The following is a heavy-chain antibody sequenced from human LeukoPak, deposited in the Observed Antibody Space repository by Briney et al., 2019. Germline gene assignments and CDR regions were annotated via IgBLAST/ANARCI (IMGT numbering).Heavy chain of an antibody. D-gene: IGHD5-12*01. J-gene: IGHJ4*02. CDR3: AKDRNIVATISVDY. CDR1: GFTVSSNY. Sequence: GGSLRLSCAASGFTVSSNYMSWVRQAPGKGLEWVSVIYSGGSTYYADSVKGRFTISRDNSKNTLYLQMNSLRAEDTAVYYCAKDRNIVATISVDYWGQGTLVTVSS. V-gene: IGHV3-53*01. CDR2: IYSGGST.